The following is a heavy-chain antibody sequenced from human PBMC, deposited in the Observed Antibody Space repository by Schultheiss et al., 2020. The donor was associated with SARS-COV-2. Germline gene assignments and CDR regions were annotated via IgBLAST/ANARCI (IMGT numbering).Heavy chain of an antibody. CDR3: TTHARTMVQGVIKGGY. Sequence: GGSLRLSCAASGFTVSSNYMSWVRQAPGKGLEWVGRIKSKTDGGTTDYAAPVKGRFTISRDDSKNTLYLQMNSLKTEDTAVYYCTTHARTMVQGVIKGGYWGQGTLVTVSS. CDR1: GFTVSSNY. V-gene: IGHV3-15*01. D-gene: IGHD3-10*01. J-gene: IGHJ4*02. CDR2: IKSKTDGGTT.